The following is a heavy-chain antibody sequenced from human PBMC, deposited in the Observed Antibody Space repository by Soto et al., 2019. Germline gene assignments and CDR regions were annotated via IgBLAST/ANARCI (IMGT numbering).Heavy chain of an antibody. V-gene: IGHV1-69*13. J-gene: IGHJ6*02. CDR3: AGYCSSTSCTLDYYGMDV. CDR2: IIPIFGTA. CDR1: GGTFSSYA. D-gene: IGHD2-2*01. Sequence: SVKVSCKASGGTFSSYAISWVRQAPGQGLEWMGGIIPIFGTANYAQKFQGRVTITADESTSTAYMELSSLRSEDTAVYYCAGYCSSTSCTLDYYGMDVWGQGTTVTVSS.